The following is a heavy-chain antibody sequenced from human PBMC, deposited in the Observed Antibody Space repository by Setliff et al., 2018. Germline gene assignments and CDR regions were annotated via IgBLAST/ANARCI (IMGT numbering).Heavy chain of an antibody. J-gene: IGHJ4*02. CDR3: ARLATDYGDYESLNYFDY. V-gene: IGHV5-51*01. Sequence: PGESLKLSCKGSGYSFTSYWIGWVRQMPGKGLEWMGIIYPGDSDTRDSPSFQGQVTISADKSISTAYLQWSSLKASDTAMYYCARLATDYGDYESLNYFDYWGQGTLGTVSS. CDR1: GYSFTSYW. CDR2: IYPGDSDT. D-gene: IGHD4-17*01.